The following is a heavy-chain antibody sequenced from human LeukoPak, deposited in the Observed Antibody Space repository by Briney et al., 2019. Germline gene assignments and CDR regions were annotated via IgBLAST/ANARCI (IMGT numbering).Heavy chain of an antibody. V-gene: IGHV3-21*01. D-gene: IGHD5-18*01. CDR3: ARDQGRYSYGL. Sequence: GGSLRLSCAASGFTFSSYWMSWVRQAPGKGLEWVSSISSSSSYIYYADSVKGRFTISRDNAKNSLYLQMNSLRAEDTAVYYCARDQGRYSYGLWGQGTLVTVSS. J-gene: IGHJ4*02. CDR1: GFTFSSYW. CDR2: ISSSSSYI.